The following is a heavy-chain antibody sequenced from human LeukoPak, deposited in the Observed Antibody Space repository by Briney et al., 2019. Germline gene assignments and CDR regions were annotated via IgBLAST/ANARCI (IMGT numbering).Heavy chain of an antibody. V-gene: IGHV1-69*05. CDR2: IIPIFGTA. D-gene: IGHD3-16*01. CDR1: GGTFTSYA. CDR3: ARGGGGRFAY. J-gene: IGHJ4*02. Sequence: SVKVSCKASGGTFTSYAISWVRQAPGQGLEWMGGIIPIFGTANYAQTSHGRVTTTTDESTTTAYSQLSSLRSEDTAVYYCARGGGGRFAYWGQGTLVTVSS.